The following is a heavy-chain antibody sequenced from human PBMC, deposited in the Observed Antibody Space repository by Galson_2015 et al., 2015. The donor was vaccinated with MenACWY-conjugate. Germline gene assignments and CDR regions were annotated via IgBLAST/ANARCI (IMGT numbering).Heavy chain of an antibody. CDR1: GFSFSNFW. Sequence: SLRLSCAASGFSFSNFWMSWIRQAPGKGLEWVANIKPDGTERYYVDSVKGRFTISRDNAKNSLYLQMNSLRAEDTAVYYCAKSGQGDYAHFWGQGTLVTVSS. D-gene: IGHD4-17*01. CDR2: IKPDGTER. V-gene: IGHV3-7*03. J-gene: IGHJ4*02. CDR3: AKSGQGDYAHF.